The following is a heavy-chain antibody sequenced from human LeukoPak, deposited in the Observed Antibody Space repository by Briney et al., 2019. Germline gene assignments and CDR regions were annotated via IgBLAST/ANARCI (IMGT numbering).Heavy chain of an antibody. V-gene: IGHV4-34*01. D-gene: IGHD3-10*01. CDR3: ARGRWFGESPETNYFDY. CDR2: INHSGST. Sequence: SETLSLTCAVYGGSFSGYYWSWIRQPPGKGLEWIGEINHSGSTNYNPSLKSRVTISVDTSKNQFSLKLSPVTAADTAVYYCARGRWFGESPETNYFDYWGQGTLVTVSS. J-gene: IGHJ4*02. CDR1: GGSFSGYY.